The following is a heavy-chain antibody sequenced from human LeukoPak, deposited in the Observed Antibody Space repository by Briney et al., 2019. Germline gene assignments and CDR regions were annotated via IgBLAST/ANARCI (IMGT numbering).Heavy chain of an antibody. CDR1: GYTFTRYD. CDR3: AWGKYSYGTAYYYYYYMDV. D-gene: IGHD5-18*01. V-gene: IGHV1-8*01. J-gene: IGHJ6*03. Sequence: ASVKVSCKASGYTFTRYDINWVRRATGQGLEWMGWMNPNSGNTGYAQKFQGRVTMTRNTSISTAYMELSSLRSEDTAVYYCAWGKYSYGTAYYYYYYMDVWGKGTTVTVSS. CDR2: MNPNSGNT.